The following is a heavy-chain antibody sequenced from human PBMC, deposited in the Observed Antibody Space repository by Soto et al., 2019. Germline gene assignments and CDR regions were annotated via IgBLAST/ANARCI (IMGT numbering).Heavy chain of an antibody. V-gene: IGHV3-30-3*01. Sequence: QVQLVESGGGVVQPGRSLRLSCAASGFTFSSYAMHWVRQAPGKGLEWVAAISYDGSNKYYADSVKGRFTISRDNSKNTLYLQMNSLRAEDTAVYYCARDRVITFGGVIVPYYYYYGMDVWGRGTTVTVSS. D-gene: IGHD3-16*02. CDR2: ISYDGSNK. J-gene: IGHJ6*02. CDR1: GFTFSSYA. CDR3: ARDRVITFGGVIVPYYYYYGMDV.